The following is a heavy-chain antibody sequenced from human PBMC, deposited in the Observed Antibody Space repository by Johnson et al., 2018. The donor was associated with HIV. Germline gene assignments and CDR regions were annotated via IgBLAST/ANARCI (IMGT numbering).Heavy chain of an antibody. CDR3: ARAGEQWLAPLDAFDI. D-gene: IGHD6-19*01. CDR2: IKQDGSEK. J-gene: IGHJ3*02. Sequence: MSWVRQAPGRVLEWVANIKQDGSEKYYVDSVRGRFTISRDNAKNSLYLQMNSLRAEDTAVYYCARAGEQWLAPLDAFDIWGQGTMVTVSS. V-gene: IGHV3-7*02.